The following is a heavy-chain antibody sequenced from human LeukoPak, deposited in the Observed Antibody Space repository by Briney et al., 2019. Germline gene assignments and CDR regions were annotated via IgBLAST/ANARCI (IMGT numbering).Heavy chain of an antibody. Sequence: GGSLTLSCAASGFTLSTYWMHWLRHAPGKGLEWVSSIYTSSSYIYYADPVKGRFTISRDNAKNSLYLQMSRLRAEDKAVYYCARDLDDTRGLAFDTWGQGTLVTVSS. J-gene: IGHJ5*02. V-gene: IGHV3-21*01. D-gene: IGHD3-22*01. CDR1: GFTLSTYW. CDR2: IYTSSSYI. CDR3: ARDLDDTRGLAFDT.